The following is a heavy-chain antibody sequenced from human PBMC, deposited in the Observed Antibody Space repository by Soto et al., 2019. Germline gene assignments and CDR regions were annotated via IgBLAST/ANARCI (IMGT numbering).Heavy chain of an antibody. CDR2: IYYSGST. V-gene: IGHV4-59*01. Sequence: SETLSLTCTVSGGSISSYYWSWIRQPPGKGLEWIGYIYYSGSTNYNPSLKSRVTISVDTSKNQFSLKLSSVTAADTAVYYCARENGYYDYCSIYYLPPRTDTCMDVWGKGSRVTVSS. CDR1: GGSISSYY. J-gene: IGHJ6*04. D-gene: IGHD3-3*01. CDR3: ARENGYYDYCSIYYLPPRTDTCMDV.